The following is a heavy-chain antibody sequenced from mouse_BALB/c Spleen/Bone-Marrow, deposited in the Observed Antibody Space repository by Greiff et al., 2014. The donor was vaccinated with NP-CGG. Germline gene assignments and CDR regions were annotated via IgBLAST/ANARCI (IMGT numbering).Heavy chain of an antibody. J-gene: IGHJ3*01. Sequence: QVHVKQSGPELAKPGASVQMSCKASGHTFTTYWMHWVKQRPGQGLEWIGYIGPRTGYTEYNQKFKDKATLTADKSSNTAYMQLRSLTSEDSAVYYCARYWDTYWGQGTQVTVSA. V-gene: IGHV1-7*01. CDR1: GHTFTTYW. CDR3: ARYWDTY. D-gene: IGHD4-1*01. CDR2: IGPRTGYT.